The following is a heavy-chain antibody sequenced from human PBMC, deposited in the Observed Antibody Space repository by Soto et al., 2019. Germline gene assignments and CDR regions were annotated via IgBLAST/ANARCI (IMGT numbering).Heavy chain of an antibody. Sequence: GGSLRLSCAASGFTFSSYGMHWVRQAPGKGLEWVAVIWYDGNNKYYADSVKGRFTISRDNSNNTLYVQMTSLRAEDTAVYYCARGLHSLFDYWGQGTLVTVSS. V-gene: IGHV3-33*01. J-gene: IGHJ4*02. CDR3: ARGLHSLFDY. CDR1: GFTFSSYG. CDR2: IWYDGNNK. D-gene: IGHD2-21*01.